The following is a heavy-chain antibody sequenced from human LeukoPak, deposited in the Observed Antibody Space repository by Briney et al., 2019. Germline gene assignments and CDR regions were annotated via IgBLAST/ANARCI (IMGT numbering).Heavy chain of an antibody. V-gene: IGHV1-24*01. D-gene: IGHD3-10*01. Sequence: AASVKVSCKISGSSLTEFPIHWVRQAPGKGLEWMGGLDPEDGENIFAQNFQGRVTLTEDTSIDTAYMELTSLRSEDTAVYYCARGSAGGVLLWFGESPRYYYGMDVWGQGTTVTVSS. J-gene: IGHJ6*02. CDR3: ARGSAGGVLLWFGESPRYYYGMDV. CDR1: GSSLTEFP. CDR2: LDPEDGEN.